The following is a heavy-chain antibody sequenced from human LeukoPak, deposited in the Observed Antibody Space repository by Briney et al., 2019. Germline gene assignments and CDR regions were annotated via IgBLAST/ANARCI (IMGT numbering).Heavy chain of an antibody. Sequence: GASVKVSCKASGGTFSSYAISWVRQAPGQGLEWMGGIIPIFGTANYAQKFQGRVTITADKSTSTAYMELSSLRSEDTAVYYCARASEQHSSYYYYYMDVWGKGTTVTISS. CDR2: IIPIFGTA. CDR1: GGTFSSYA. V-gene: IGHV1-69*06. D-gene: IGHD6-13*01. J-gene: IGHJ6*03. CDR3: ARASEQHSSYYYYYMDV.